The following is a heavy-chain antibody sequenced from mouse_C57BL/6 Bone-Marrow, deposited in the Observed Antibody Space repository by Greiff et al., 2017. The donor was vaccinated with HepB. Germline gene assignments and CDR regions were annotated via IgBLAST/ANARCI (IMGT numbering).Heavy chain of an antibody. D-gene: IGHD1-1*01. CDR1: GYTFTSYW. CDR3: ARSRAITTVVATDFDV. CDR2: IHPNSGST. J-gene: IGHJ1*03. V-gene: IGHV1-64*01. Sequence: QVHVKQPGAELVKPGASVKLSCKASGYTFTSYWMHWVKQRPGQGLEWIGMIHPNSGSTNYNEKFKSKATLTVDKSSSTAYMQLSSLTSEDSAVYYCARSRAITTVVATDFDVWGTGTTVTVSS.